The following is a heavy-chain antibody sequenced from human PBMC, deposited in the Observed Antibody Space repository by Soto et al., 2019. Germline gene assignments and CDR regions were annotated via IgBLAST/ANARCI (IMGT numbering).Heavy chain of an antibody. Sequence: QVQLQESGPGLVKPSQTLFLTCTVSGGSISSGGYYWSWIRQHPGKGLGWIGYIYYSGSTYYNPSLKSRVTISVDTSKNQFSLKLSSVTAADTAVYYCAREGVDQGGYFDYWGQGTLVTVSS. CDR2: IYYSGST. CDR1: GGSISSGGYY. CDR3: AREGVDQGGYFDY. J-gene: IGHJ4*02. D-gene: IGHD5-12*01. V-gene: IGHV4-31*03.